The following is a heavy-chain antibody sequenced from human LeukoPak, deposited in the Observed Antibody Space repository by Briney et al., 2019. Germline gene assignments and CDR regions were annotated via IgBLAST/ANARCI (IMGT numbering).Heavy chain of an antibody. D-gene: IGHD2-2*01. J-gene: IGHJ4*02. CDR3: ARPRGCGSARCNNFDY. CDR1: GFTFSSYS. Sequence: GGSLRLSCAASGFTFSSYSMNWVRQAPGKGLEWVSSISSSSSYIYYADSVKGRFTISRDNAKNSLYLQMNSLRAEDTAVYYCARPRGCGSARCNNFDYWGQGTLVTVSS. CDR2: ISSSSSYI. V-gene: IGHV3-21*01.